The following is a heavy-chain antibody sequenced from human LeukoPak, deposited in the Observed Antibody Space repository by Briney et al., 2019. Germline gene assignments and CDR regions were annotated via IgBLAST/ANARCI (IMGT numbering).Heavy chain of an antibody. CDR2: IYTSGST. D-gene: IGHD4-11*01. CDR1: GGSISSYY. V-gene: IGHV4-4*09. Sequence: PSETLSLTCTVSGGSISSYYWSWIRQPPGKGLEWIGYIYTSGSTNYNPSLKSRVTISVDTSKNQFSLKLSSVTAADTAVYYCARLTVRGWFDPWGQGTLVTVSS. J-gene: IGHJ5*02. CDR3: ARLTVRGWFDP.